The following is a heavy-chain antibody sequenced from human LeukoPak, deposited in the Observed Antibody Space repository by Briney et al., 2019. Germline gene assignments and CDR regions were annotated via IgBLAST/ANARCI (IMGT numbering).Heavy chain of an antibody. D-gene: IGHD4-23*01. V-gene: IGHV1-58*02. CDR1: GFTFTSSA. CDR2: FVVGSGNT. CDR3: AASVVEDSFDI. Sequence: GASVKVSCKASGFTFTSSAMQWVRQARGQRLEWIGWFVVGSGNTNYAQKFQERVTITRDMSTSTAYMELSSLRSEDTAVYYCAASVVEDSFDIWGQGTMVTVSS. J-gene: IGHJ3*02.